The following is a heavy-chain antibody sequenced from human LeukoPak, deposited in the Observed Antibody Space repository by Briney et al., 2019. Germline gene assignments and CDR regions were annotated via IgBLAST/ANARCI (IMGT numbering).Heavy chain of an antibody. Sequence: GGSLRLSCAASGFTFSNAWMSWVRQAPGKGLEWVGRIKSKTDGGTTDYAAPVKGRFTISRDDSKNTLYLQMNSLKTEDTAVYYCITPYVWGSYRYDYWGQGTQVTVSS. V-gene: IGHV3-15*01. CDR2: IKSKTDGGTT. CDR1: GFTFSNAW. D-gene: IGHD3-16*02. J-gene: IGHJ4*02. CDR3: ITPYVWGSYRYDY.